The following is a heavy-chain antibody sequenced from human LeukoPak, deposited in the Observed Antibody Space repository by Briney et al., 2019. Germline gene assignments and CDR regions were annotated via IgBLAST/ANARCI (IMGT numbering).Heavy chain of an antibody. V-gene: IGHV4-59*08. Sequence: TSETLSLTCIVSGGSISSDYWSWIRQPPGKGLEWIGYIHYSGSSNYNPSLKSRATISIDTSKKQFSLKLSSVTAADTAVYYCARRSMVRTVGYFYAMDVWGQGTTVTFSS. J-gene: IGHJ6*02. D-gene: IGHD4/OR15-4a*01. CDR3: ARRSMVRTVGYFYAMDV. CDR1: GGSISSDY. CDR2: IHYSGSS.